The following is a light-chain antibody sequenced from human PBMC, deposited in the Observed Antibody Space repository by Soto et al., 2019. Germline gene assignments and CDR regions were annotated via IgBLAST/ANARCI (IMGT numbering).Light chain of an antibody. CDR2: GAS. Sequence: EIAMTQSPATLSVSPGERATLSCRASQSVSSNLAWYQQKPGQAPRLLIYGASTSTTGIPARFSGSGSGTEFTLTISSLQSEDFAVYYCQQYNNWPLALTFGGGTKVEIK. J-gene: IGKJ4*01. CDR1: QSVSSN. V-gene: IGKV3-15*01. CDR3: QQYNNWPLALT.